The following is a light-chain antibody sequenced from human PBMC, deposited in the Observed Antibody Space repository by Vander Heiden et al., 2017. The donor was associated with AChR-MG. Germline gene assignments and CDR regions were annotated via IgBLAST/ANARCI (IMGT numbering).Light chain of an antibody. CDR3: QQYYNTPRT. CDR2: CAS. Sequence: IVMTQSPDSLSVSLGEMATINCQASQSFLYRSNNKNYLAWYQQKPGQPLKLLIYCASTRKSGVPDRFSGSGSGTDFTLTISSLQAEDVAVYYCQQYYNTPRTFGQGTKLEIK. V-gene: IGKV4-1*01. J-gene: IGKJ2*01. CDR1: QSFLYRSNNKNY.